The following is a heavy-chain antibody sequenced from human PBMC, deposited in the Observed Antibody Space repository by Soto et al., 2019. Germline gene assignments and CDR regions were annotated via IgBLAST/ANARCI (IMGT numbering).Heavy chain of an antibody. D-gene: IGHD3-22*01. CDR2: ISHDGSKT. Sequence: QVQLVESGGGVVQPGRSLRLSCAASGFTFNSYGIHWVRQAPGKGLEWVAVISHDGSKTNYADSVKGRFTISRDNSKDTVYRKMNSLRAGDTAVYYCAKDTYYYSSRGYYVFDSWGQGTLVTVSS. V-gene: IGHV3-30*18. CDR3: AKDTYYYSSRGYYVFDS. J-gene: IGHJ4*02. CDR1: GFTFNSYG.